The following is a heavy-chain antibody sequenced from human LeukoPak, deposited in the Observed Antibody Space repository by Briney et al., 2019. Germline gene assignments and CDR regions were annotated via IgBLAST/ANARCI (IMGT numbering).Heavy chain of an antibody. CDR1: GGSISSRNW. CDR3: ARGTSGSDMKGFGTWDY. D-gene: IGHD1-26*01. Sequence: PSETLSLTCAVSGGSISSRNWWSWVRQPPGKGLEWIGEIYHSGSTNYNPSLKSRVTISVDKSKNQFSLKLSSVTAADTAVYYCARGTSGSDMKGFGTWDYWGQGTLVTVSS. V-gene: IGHV4-4*02. J-gene: IGHJ4*02. CDR2: IYHSGST.